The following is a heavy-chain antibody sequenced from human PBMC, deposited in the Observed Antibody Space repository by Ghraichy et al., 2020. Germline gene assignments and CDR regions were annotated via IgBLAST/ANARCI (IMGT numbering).Heavy chain of an antibody. D-gene: IGHD4-17*01. J-gene: IGHJ1*01. CDR1: GGSISSYY. CDR2: IYYSGST. Sequence: SETLSLTCTVSGGSISSYYWSWIRQPPGKGLEWIGYIYYSGSTNYNPSLKSRVTISVDTSKNQFSLKLSSVTAADTAVYYCARHFPPTDYFQHWGQGTLVTVSS. V-gene: IGHV4-59*08. CDR3: ARHFPPTDYFQH.